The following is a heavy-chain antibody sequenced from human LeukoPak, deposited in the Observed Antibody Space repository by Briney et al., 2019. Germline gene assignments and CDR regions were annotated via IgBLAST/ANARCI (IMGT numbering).Heavy chain of an antibody. V-gene: IGHV1-69*13. D-gene: IGHD6-13*01. CDR2: IIPIFGTA. Sequence: ASVKVSCKASGGTFSSYAISWVRQAPGQGLEWMGGIIPIFGTANYAQKFQGRVTITAGESTSTAYMELSSLRSEDTAVYYCARDGGVSAADDNWFDPWGQGTLVTVSS. CDR1: GGTFSSYA. CDR3: ARDGGVSAADDNWFDP. J-gene: IGHJ5*02.